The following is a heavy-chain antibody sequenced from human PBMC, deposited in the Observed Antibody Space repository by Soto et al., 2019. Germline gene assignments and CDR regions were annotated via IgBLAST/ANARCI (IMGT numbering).Heavy chain of an antibody. CDR1: GFNFSSYE. CDR2: ISFSGSTK. Sequence: GGSLRLSCAASGFNFSSYEMNWVRQAPGKGLEWISYISFSGSTKNYADSVKGRFTISRDNAKNSLFLQMNSLRAEDTAVYYCARDPPRFYYNGMDVWGQGTTVTVSS. J-gene: IGHJ6*02. D-gene: IGHD4-17*01. CDR3: ARDPPRFYYNGMDV. V-gene: IGHV3-48*03.